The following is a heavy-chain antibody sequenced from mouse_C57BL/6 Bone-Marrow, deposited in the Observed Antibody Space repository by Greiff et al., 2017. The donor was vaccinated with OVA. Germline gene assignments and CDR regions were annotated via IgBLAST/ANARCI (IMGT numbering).Heavy chain of an antibody. Sequence: VQLQQPGAELVKPGASVKLSCKASGYTFTSYWMQWVKQRPGQGLEWIGEIDPSDSYTNYNQKFKGKATLTVDTSSSTAYMQLSSLTSEDAAVYYCARRHYGSSYNYWGQGTTLTVSS. D-gene: IGHD1-1*01. CDR1: GYTFTSYW. CDR2: IDPSDSYT. J-gene: IGHJ2*01. V-gene: IGHV1-50*01. CDR3: ARRHYGSSYNY.